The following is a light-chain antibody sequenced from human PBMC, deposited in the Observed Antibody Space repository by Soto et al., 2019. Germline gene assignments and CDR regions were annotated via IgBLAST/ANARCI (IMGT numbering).Light chain of an antibody. CDR3: QQSYSTPRIT. J-gene: IGKJ5*01. Sequence: EIVLTQSPGTLSLSPGERATLSCRASQSVSSSSLAWYQQKPGQAPRLLIFGASSRATGIPDRFSGSGSGTDFTLTISSLQPEDFATYYCQQSYSTPRITFGQGTRLEIK. CDR1: QSVSSSS. V-gene: IGKV3-20*01. CDR2: GAS.